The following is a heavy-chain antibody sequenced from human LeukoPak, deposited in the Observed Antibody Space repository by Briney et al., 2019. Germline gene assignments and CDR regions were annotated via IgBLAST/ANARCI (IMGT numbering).Heavy chain of an antibody. V-gene: IGHV7-4-1*02. CDR2: INTDTGNP. CDR3: ARDPGTMYYYYYMDV. CDR1: GYTFTSNG. Sequence: GASVKVSCKASGYTFTSNGMSWVRQAPGQGLEWMGWINTDTGNPTYAQGFTGRFVFSLDTSVSTAYLQISSLKAEDTAVYYCARDPGTMYYYYYMDVWGKGTTVTISS. D-gene: IGHD1-1*01. J-gene: IGHJ6*03.